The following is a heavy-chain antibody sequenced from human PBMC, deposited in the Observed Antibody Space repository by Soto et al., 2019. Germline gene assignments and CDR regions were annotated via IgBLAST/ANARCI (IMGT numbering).Heavy chain of an antibody. V-gene: IGHV1-46*03. J-gene: IGHJ4*02. Sequence: ASVKVSCKTSGYDFTRYFIHWVRQAPGQGLEWMVKVNPTGGSPTFGQKFQGRVTVTTDTSTSTVYMELSSPRSDDTAVYYCSRDLSPYWGQGTLDTVSS. CDR2: VNPTGGSP. CDR3: SRDLSPY. CDR1: GYDFTRYF. D-gene: IGHD3-16*02.